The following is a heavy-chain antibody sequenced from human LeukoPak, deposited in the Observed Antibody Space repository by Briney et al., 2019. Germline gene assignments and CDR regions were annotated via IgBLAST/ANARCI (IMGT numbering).Heavy chain of an antibody. CDR3: ARDSISGSYVHFDS. V-gene: IGHV7-4-1*02. J-gene: IGHJ4*02. D-gene: IGHD1-26*01. CDR1: GYSFTRYA. Sequence: ASVKLSCKASGYSFTRYAMNWVRQAPGQGLEWMGWINTNTGNPTYAQGFTGRFVFSLDTSVSTAYLQISSLKAEDTAVYYCARDSISGSYVHFDSWGQGTLVTVSS. CDR2: INTNTGNP.